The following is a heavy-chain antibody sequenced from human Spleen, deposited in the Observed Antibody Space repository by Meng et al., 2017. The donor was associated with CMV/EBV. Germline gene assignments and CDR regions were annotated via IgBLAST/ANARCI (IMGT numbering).Heavy chain of an antibody. D-gene: IGHD5-24*01. J-gene: IGHJ4*02. CDR3: ARGRDGNFDY. Sequence: YCKASGGTFSSYAISWVRQAPGQGLEWMGGIIPILGIANYAQKFQGRVTITTDESTSTAYMELSSLRSEDTAVYYCARGRDGNFDYWGQGTLVTVSS. CDR2: IIPILGIA. V-gene: IGHV1-69*05. CDR1: GGTFSSYA.